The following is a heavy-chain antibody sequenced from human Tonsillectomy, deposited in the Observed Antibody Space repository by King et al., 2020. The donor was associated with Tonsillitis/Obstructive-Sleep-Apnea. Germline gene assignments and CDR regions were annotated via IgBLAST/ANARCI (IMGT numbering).Heavy chain of an antibody. CDR1: GGSFSGYY. Sequence: VQLQQWGAGLLKPSEPLSLTCAVYGGSFSGYYWSWIRQPPGKGLEWIGEINHSGSTNYNPSLKSRVTISVDTSKNQFSLKLSSVTAADTAVYYCARGPGGRFDPWGQGTLVTVSS. CDR3: ARGPGGRFDP. CDR2: INHSGST. D-gene: IGHD3-10*01. V-gene: IGHV4-34*01. J-gene: IGHJ5*02.